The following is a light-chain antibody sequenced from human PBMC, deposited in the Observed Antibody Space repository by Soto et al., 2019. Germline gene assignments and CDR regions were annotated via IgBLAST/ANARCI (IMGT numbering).Light chain of an antibody. CDR1: QGIRDD. J-gene: IGKJ2*01. CDR2: AAS. Sequence: AIQMTQSPSSLSASVGDRVTITCRASQGIRDDLAWYQQRPGKAPKLLIYAASNLQSGVPSRFSGSESGTHFTLIISSLQPEDFATYYCLQDYDYPYTFGQGTKLEIK. V-gene: IGKV1-6*01. CDR3: LQDYDYPYT.